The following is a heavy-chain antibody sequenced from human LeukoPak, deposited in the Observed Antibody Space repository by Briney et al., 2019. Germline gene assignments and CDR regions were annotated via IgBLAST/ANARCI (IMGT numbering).Heavy chain of an antibody. CDR2: IWSDGTRE. V-gene: IGHV3-33*01. CDR3: ARDCSVGGLDFDS. Sequence: GGSLRLSCATSGFTFSHHGMSWVRQAPGKGLEWVALIWSDGTRENYADSVKGRFTISRDISINTLYLQMNSLRVEDTALYYCARDCSVGGLDFDSRGQGTLVTVSS. J-gene: IGHJ5*01. D-gene: IGHD2-15*01. CDR1: GFTFSHHG.